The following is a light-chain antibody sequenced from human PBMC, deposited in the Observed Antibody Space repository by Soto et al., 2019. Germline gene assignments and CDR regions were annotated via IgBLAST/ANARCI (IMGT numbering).Light chain of an antibody. CDR1: TSNIGSDT. CDR2: RNT. V-gene: IGLV1-44*01. J-gene: IGLJ2*01. Sequence: QSVLTQPPSASGTPGQRVTLSCSGSTSNIGSDTVNWYQQLQGTAPKLLIYRNTQRPSGVPDRFSGSKSGASASLAISGLQSEDEADYYCASWDDSLDVVVFGGGTQVTVL. CDR3: ASWDDSLDVVV.